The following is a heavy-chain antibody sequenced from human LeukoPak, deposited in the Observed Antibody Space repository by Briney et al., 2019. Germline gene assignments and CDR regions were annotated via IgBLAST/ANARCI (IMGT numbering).Heavy chain of an antibody. V-gene: IGHV3-23*01. D-gene: IGHD3-3*01. Sequence: GGSLRLSCAASGFTFSSYAMSWVRQAPGKGLEWVSAISGSGGSTYYADSVKGRFTISRDNSKNTLYLQMNSLRAEDTAVYYCAKEYYDFWSGYYPDCAFDIWGRGTMVTVSS. CDR3: AKEYYDFWSGYYPDCAFDI. J-gene: IGHJ3*02. CDR1: GFTFSSYA. CDR2: ISGSGGST.